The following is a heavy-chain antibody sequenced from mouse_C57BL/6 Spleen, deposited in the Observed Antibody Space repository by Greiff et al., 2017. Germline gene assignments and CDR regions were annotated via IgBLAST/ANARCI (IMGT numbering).Heavy chain of an antibody. Sequence: EVKVVESGAELVKPGASVKLSCTASGFNIKDYYMHWVKQRTEQGLEWIGRIDPEDGETKYTPKFQGKATITADTSSNTAYLQLSSLTSEDTAVYYCARSFYDSYAMDYWGQGTSVTVSS. CDR1: GFNIKDYY. J-gene: IGHJ4*01. D-gene: IGHD2-12*01. CDR3: ARSFYDSYAMDY. CDR2: IDPEDGET. V-gene: IGHV14-2*01.